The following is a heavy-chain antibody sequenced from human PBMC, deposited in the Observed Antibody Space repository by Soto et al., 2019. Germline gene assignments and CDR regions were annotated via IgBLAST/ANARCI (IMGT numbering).Heavy chain of an antibody. CDR3: ARSTVVTEMVRMDV. Sequence: ASVKVSCKASGYTFTSYGISWVRQAPGQGLEWMGWISAYNGNTNYAQKLQGRVTMTTDTSPSTAYMELRSLRSDDTAVYYCARSTVVTEMVRMDVWGQGTTVTVSS. CDR2: ISAYNGNT. J-gene: IGHJ6*02. V-gene: IGHV1-18*01. D-gene: IGHD4-17*01. CDR1: GYTFTSYG.